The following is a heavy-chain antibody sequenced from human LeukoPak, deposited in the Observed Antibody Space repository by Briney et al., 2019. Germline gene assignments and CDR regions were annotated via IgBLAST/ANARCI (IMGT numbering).Heavy chain of an antibody. CDR3: AKDGFRSPQRSSGYCYYMDV. CDR2: ISGSGGST. CDR1: GFTFSSYA. V-gene: IGHV3-23*01. J-gene: IGHJ6*03. Sequence: GGSLRLSCAASGFTFSSYAMSWVRQAPGKGLEWVSAISGSGGSTYYADSVKGRFTISRDNSKNTLYLQMNSLRAEDTAVYYCAKDGFRSPQRSSGYCYYMDVWGKGTTVTVSS. D-gene: IGHD3-22*01.